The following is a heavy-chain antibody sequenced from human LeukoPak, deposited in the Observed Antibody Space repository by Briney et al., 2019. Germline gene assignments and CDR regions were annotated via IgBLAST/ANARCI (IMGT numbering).Heavy chain of an antibody. CDR3: AELGITMIGGV. V-gene: IGHV3-48*03. CDR1: GFTVSSNY. Sequence: GGSLRLSCAASGFTVSSNYMAWVRQAPGKGLEWVSYISSSGSTIYYADSVKGRFTISRDNAKNSLYLQMNSLRAEDTAVYYCAELGITMIGGVWGKGTTVTISS. J-gene: IGHJ6*04. D-gene: IGHD3-10*02. CDR2: ISSSGSTI.